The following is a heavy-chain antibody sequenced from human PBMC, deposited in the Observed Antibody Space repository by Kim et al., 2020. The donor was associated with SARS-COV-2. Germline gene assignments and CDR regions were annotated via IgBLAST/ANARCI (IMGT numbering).Heavy chain of an antibody. Sequence: GGSLRLSCAASGFTFSSYSMNWVRQAPGKGLEWVSSISSSSSYIYYADSVKGRFTIPRDNAKNSLYLQMHSLRAEDTAVYYCARGGGGSSSWYHWYFDLWGRDTLVTVSS. CDR2: ISSSSSYI. J-gene: IGHJ2*01. CDR1: GFTFSSYS. V-gene: IGHV3-21*01. CDR3: ARGGGGSSSWYHWYFDL. D-gene: IGHD6-13*01.